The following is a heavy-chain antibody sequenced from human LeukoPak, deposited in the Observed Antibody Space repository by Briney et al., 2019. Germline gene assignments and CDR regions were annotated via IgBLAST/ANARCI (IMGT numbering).Heavy chain of an antibody. J-gene: IGHJ4*02. V-gene: IGHV3-21*01. CDR1: GFTFTSSF. Sequence: PGGSLRLSCAASGFTFTSSFMNWVRQAPGKGLEWVSSISSTSSYIYYADSVKGRFTISRDNAKNSLYLQMNSLRAEDTAAYYCARGLCGGYCYSDWGQGTLVTVSS. CDR3: ARGLCGGYCYSD. CDR2: ISSTSSYI. D-gene: IGHD2-21*02.